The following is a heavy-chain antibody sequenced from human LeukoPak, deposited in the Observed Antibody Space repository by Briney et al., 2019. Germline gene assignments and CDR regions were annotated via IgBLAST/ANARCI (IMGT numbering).Heavy chain of an antibody. CDR2: IWYDGTNK. J-gene: IGHJ4*02. CDR1: GFTFNSYG. D-gene: IGHD3-22*01. CDR3: ARGTYYYDISGSPRGDY. V-gene: IGHV3-33*01. Sequence: GRSLRLSCAASGFTFNSYGMHWVRQAPGKGLEWVALIWYDGTNKYYADSVKGRFTISRDSSKNTLYLQMNNLRAEDTAVYYCARGTYYYDISGSPRGDYWGQGTLVTVSS.